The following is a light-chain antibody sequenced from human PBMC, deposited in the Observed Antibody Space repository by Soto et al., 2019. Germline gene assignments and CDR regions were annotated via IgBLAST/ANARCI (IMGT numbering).Light chain of an antibody. CDR1: SSDVGHSNF. CDR3: NAQADNGKHV. V-gene: IGLV2-8*01. J-gene: IGLJ1*01. CDR2: EVS. Sequence: QSALTQPPSASGSPGQSVTISCTGSSSDVGHSNFVSWYQQHPGKGPKLIIYEVSKRPSGVPDRFSGSKSGNTASLSVSGLQDEDEADYFCNAQADNGKHVFGTGTKXTV.